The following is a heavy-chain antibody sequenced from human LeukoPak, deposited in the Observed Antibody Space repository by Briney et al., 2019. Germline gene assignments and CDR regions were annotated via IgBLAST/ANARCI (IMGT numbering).Heavy chain of an antibody. CDR2: ISYDGSNK. D-gene: IGHD5-24*01. CDR3: DLEGLDGYRFDY. Sequence: GGSLRLSCAASGFTFSDYGMHWVRRAPGKGLEWVAFISYDGSNKYYADSVKGRFTISRDNSKNTLYLQMNSLRPEDTAVYYCDLEGLDGYRFDYWGQGTLVTVSS. J-gene: IGHJ4*02. V-gene: IGHV3-30*03. CDR1: GFTFSDYG.